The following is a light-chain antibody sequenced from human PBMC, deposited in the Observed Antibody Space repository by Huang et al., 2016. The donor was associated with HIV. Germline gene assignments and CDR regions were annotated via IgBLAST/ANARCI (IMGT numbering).Light chain of an antibody. Sequence: EIVMTQSPATLSVSPGERATLSCRACRTISNKLAWYQQTPGQAPRLLIYGAYTRATCIPARFSGSGSGTEFTLTISSLQSEDFAVYFCQQYSDWPPRTFGQGTKVQIK. J-gene: IGKJ1*01. CDR1: RTISNK. V-gene: IGKV3-15*01. CDR3: QQYSDWPPRT. CDR2: GAY.